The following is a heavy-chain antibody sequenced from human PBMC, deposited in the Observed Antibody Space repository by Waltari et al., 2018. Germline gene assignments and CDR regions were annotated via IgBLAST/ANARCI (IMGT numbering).Heavy chain of an antibody. CDR3: ARRKEVDCSGGSCYSGSGYFDY. CDR1: GGSFSGYY. Sequence: QVQLQQWGAGLLKPSETLSLPCAVYGGSFSGYYWTWIRQPPGKGLEWIGEINHSGSTNYNPSLKSRVTISVDTSKNQFSLKLSSVTAADTAVYYCARRKEVDCSGGSCYSGSGYFDYWGQGTLVTVSS. V-gene: IGHV4-34*01. J-gene: IGHJ4*02. CDR2: INHSGST. D-gene: IGHD2-15*01.